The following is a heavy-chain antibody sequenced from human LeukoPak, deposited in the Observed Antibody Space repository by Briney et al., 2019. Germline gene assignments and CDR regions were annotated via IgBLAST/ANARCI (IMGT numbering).Heavy chain of an antibody. CDR2: IYPGDSDT. V-gene: IGHV5-51*01. J-gene: IGHJ6*03. CDR1: GYSFTSYW. CDR3: ARQRAGEVRRIIYFYHMDV. Sequence: GESLKISCKGSGYSFTSYWIGWVRQMPGKGLEWMGIIYPGDSDTRYSPSFQGQVTISADKSISTAYLQWSSLKASDTAMYYCARQRAGEVRRIIYFYHMDVWGKGTTVTIS. D-gene: IGHD3-10*01.